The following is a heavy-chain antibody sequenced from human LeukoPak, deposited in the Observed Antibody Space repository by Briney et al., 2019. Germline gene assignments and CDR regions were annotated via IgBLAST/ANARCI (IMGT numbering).Heavy chain of an antibody. Sequence: GESLKISWKGSGYSFTNYCIGWVRQIPGEGLELVGLIYPGNSDTRNRTSFQGQVTISADKSSDTVYLQRSSLKASDTAMYYCARRHCSGGCYLPFDYWGQGTLVTVSS. J-gene: IGHJ4*02. CDR3: ARRHCSGGCYLPFDY. CDR1: GYSFTNYC. V-gene: IGHV5-51*01. D-gene: IGHD2-21*02. CDR2: IYPGNSDT.